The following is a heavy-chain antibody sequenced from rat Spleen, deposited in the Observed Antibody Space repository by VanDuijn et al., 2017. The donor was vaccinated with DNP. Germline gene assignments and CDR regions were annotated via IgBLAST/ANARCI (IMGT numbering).Heavy chain of an antibody. J-gene: IGHJ4*01. V-gene: IGHV5S10*01. CDR2: IIYDGSST. CDR3: TTGAGSP. Sequence: EVQLVESGGGLVRPGNSLRLSCAASGFIFSDYAMAWVRQSPKMGLEWVATIIYDGSSTFYRDSVTGRFTISRDNAKSTLYLQMDSLRSEDTATYYCTTGAGSPWGQGTSVTVSS. D-gene: IGHD1-4*01. CDR1: GFIFSDYA.